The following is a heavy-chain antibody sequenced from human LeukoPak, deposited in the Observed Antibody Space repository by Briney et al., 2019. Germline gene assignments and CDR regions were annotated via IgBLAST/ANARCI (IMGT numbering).Heavy chain of an antibody. V-gene: IGHV3-21*01. Sequence: GGSLRLSCAASGFTFSSYSMNWVRQAPGKGLEWVSSISSSSRYIYYADSVKGRFTISRDNAKNSLYLQMNSLSVDDTAVYYCARSPPLPHWGQGTLVTVSS. CDR3: ARSPPLPH. CDR2: ISSSSRYI. J-gene: IGHJ4*02. CDR1: GFTFSSYS.